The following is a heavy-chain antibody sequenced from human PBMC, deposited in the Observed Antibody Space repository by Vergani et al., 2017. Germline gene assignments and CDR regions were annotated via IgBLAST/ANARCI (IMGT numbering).Heavy chain of an antibody. D-gene: IGHD6-13*01. Sequence: QEQLVQSGAEVRKPGASVKVSCKASGYNFTSFDINWVRLATGQGLEWMGWMNPKSGNTAYAAKFQGRVTITADESTSTAYMELSSLRSEDTAVYYCARASSSSWPFDYWGQGTLVTVSS. CDR3: ARASSSSWPFDY. CDR2: MNPKSGNT. J-gene: IGHJ4*02. CDR1: GYNFTSFD. V-gene: IGHV1-8*01.